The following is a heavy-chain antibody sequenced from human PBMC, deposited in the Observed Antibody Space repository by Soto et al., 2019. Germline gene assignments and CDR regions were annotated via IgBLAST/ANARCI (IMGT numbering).Heavy chain of an antibody. J-gene: IGHJ4*02. CDR3: ARDEAAQYYFDY. CDR2: INSDGSST. D-gene: IGHD6-13*01. V-gene: IGHV3-74*01. Sequence: EVQLVESGGGLVQPGGSLRLSCAASGFTFSSYWMHWVRQAPGKGLVWVSRINSDGSSTSYADSVKGRFTISRDNAKNTLYLHMNSLSAEDTSVYYCARDEAAQYYFDYWGQGTLVTVSS. CDR1: GFTFSSYW.